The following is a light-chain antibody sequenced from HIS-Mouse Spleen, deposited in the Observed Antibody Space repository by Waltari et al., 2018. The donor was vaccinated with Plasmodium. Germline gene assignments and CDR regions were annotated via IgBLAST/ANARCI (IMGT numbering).Light chain of an antibody. CDR1: QSVSSN. CDR2: GAS. CDR3: QQYNNWSFT. Sequence: EIVMTQSPATLSVSPGERATLSCRASQSVSSNLAWYQQKPGQASRLLIYGASTRATGIPARFSGSGSVTEFTLTISSLQSEDFAVYYCQQYNNWSFTFGPGTKVDIK. J-gene: IGKJ3*01. V-gene: IGKV3-15*01.